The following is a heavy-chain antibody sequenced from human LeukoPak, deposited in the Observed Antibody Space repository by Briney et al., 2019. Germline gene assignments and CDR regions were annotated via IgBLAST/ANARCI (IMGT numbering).Heavy chain of an antibody. CDR1: GFAFDDYG. CDR3: ARELGTWRVAAIDY. V-gene: IGHV3-20*04. D-gene: IGHD2-15*01. J-gene: IGHJ4*02. CDR2: INWNGGST. Sequence: RPGGSLRLSCAASGFAFDDYGMSWVRQAPGKGLEWVSGINWNGGSTGYADSVKGRFTISRDNAKNSLYLQMNSLRAEDTALYYCARELGTWRVAAIDYWGQGTLVTVSS.